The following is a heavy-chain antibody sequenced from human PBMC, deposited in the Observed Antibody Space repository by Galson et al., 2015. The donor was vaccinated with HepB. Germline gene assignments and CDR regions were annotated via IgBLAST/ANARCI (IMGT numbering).Heavy chain of an antibody. CDR1: GYTFTSYF. CDR2: INPNGGGT. V-gene: IGHV1-46*01. CDR3: ARTSWGRPFDY. J-gene: IGHJ4*02. Sequence: SVKVSCKASGYTFTSYFMHWVRQAPGQGLEWMGMINPNGGGTNYAQKFQGRVTMTRDTSTSTVYMELSSLRSEDAAVYFCARTSWGRPFDYWGQGTLVTVSS. D-gene: IGHD1-26*01.